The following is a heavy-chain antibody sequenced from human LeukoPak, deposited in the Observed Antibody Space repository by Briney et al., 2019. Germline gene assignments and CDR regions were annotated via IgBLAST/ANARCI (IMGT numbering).Heavy chain of an antibody. CDR3: ARVRPAISY. D-gene: IGHD3-3*02. J-gene: IGHJ4*02. CDR1: GFMFRSYW. CDR2: IKEDGSEK. V-gene: IGHV3-7*01. Sequence: GGSLRLSCGASGFMFRSYWMSWVRQAPGKGLEWVANIKEDGSEKHHVDSVKGRFTISRDNAKNSLYLQMNSLRAEDTAVYYCARVRPAISYWGQGTLVTLSS.